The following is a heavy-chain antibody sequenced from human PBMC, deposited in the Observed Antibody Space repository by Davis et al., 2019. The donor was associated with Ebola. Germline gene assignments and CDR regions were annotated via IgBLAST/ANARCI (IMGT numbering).Heavy chain of an antibody. D-gene: IGHD1-1*01. CDR1: GFIFSSYV. CDR3: TSRGLVSATDEAFDI. Sequence: GESLKISCAASGFIFSSYVMSWVRQAPGKGLEWVGRIKSKITGGTINYAAPVKGRFTISRDDSKNTLYLQMNSLKSEDTAMYYCTSRGLVSATDEAFDIWGQGTVVTVSS. J-gene: IGHJ3*02. V-gene: IGHV3-15*05. CDR2: IKSKITGGTI.